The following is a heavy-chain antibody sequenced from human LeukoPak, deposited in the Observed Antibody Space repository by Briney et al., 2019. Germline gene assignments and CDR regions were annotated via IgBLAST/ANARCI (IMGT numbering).Heavy chain of an antibody. J-gene: IGHJ4*02. D-gene: IGHD3-22*01. CDR1: GFPVSDNY. Sequence: GSLRLSCAASGFPVSDNYMSWIRQPPGKGLEWIGEINHSGSTNYNPSLKSRVTISVDTSKNQFSLKLSSVTAADTAVYYCARGPSYYYDSSGYWFRGYYFDYWGQGTLVTVSS. CDR3: ARGPSYYYDSSGYWFRGYYFDY. V-gene: IGHV4-34*01. CDR2: INHSGST.